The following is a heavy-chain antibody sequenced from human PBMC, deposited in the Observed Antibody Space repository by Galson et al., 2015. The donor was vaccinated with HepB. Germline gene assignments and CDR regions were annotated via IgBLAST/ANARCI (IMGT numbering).Heavy chain of an antibody. CDR3: ARDSLGPIGTGYYYGMDV. D-gene: IGHD3-16*01. Sequence: SLRLSCAASGFTFSSYSMNWVRQAPGKGLEWVSSISSSSSYIYYADSVKGRFTISRDNAKNSLYLQMNSLRAEDTAVYYCARDSLGPIGTGYYYGMDVWGQGTTVAVSS. CDR2: ISSSSSYI. J-gene: IGHJ6*02. CDR1: GFTFSSYS. V-gene: IGHV3-21*01.